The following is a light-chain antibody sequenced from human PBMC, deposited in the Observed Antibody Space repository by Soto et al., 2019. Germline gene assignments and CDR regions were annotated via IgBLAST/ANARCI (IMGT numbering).Light chain of an antibody. V-gene: IGLV1-44*01. CDR3: AAWDDSLKGPL. Sequence: QSVLTQPSSASGTPGQRVTISCSGSSSNIGHNTVNWYQQFPGTAPKLLIYGNDQRPSGVPDRFSASKSGTSASLAISGLHSEDEDDYDCAAWDDSLKGPLFVGGTKLTV. J-gene: IGLJ2*01. CDR1: SSNIGHNT. CDR2: GND.